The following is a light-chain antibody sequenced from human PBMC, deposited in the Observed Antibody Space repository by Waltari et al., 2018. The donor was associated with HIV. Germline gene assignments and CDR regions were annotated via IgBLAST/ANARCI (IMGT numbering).Light chain of an antibody. CDR3: QSADSSGNYQV. CDR2: KDS. Sequence: SYELTQPPSVSVSPGQTARITCSGDALPNQYAYWYQQKPGQAPVLVIYKDSERPSGIPGRFSGSSSWTTVTLTISGVQAEDEADYYCQSADSSGNYQVFGGGTKLTVL. J-gene: IGLJ3*02. V-gene: IGLV3-25*03. CDR1: ALPNQY.